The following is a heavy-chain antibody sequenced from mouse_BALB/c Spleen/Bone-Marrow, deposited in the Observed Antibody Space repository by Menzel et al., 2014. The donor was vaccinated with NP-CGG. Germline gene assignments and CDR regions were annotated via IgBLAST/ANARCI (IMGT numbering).Heavy chain of an antibody. D-gene: IGHD2-2*01. CDR3: ARDRGFGYDRTMDS. V-gene: IGHV2-9*02. CDR2: IWAGGST. Sequence: QVHVKQSGPGLVAPSQSLSITCTVSGFSLTSYGVHWVRRPPGKGLEWLGVIWAGGSTNYNSALMSRLSISKDNSKSQVFLKMNSLQTDDTAMYYCARDRGFGYDRTMDSWGQGTSVTVSS. J-gene: IGHJ4*01. CDR1: GFSLTSYG.